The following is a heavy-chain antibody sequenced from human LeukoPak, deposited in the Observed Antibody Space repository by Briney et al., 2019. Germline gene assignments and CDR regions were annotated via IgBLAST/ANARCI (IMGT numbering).Heavy chain of an antibody. CDR2: IYYRGST. Sequence: PGGSLRLSCVASGVTFSTYAMSWVRQAPGKGLEWIGSIYYRGSTYYNPSLKSRITISVDTSKNQFSLRLSSVTAADTAVYYCARLWGDGYNLDYWGQGTLVTVSS. CDR1: GVTFSTYA. V-gene: IGHV4-39*01. J-gene: IGHJ4*02. CDR3: ARLWGDGYNLDY. D-gene: IGHD5-24*01.